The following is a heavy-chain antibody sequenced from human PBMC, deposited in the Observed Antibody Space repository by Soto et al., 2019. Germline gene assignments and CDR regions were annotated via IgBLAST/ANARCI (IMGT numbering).Heavy chain of an antibody. CDR1: GFTFGDYA. D-gene: IGHD3-22*01. Sequence: PGGSLRLSCGASGFTFGDYAMHWVRQAPGKGLDWVSGISWNSGSIGYADSVKGRFTISRDNAKNSLYLQMNSLRAEDTAVYYCAKSPGMYYYDSSGYYHYDYWGQGTRVTVSS. J-gene: IGHJ4*02. CDR2: ISWNSGSI. CDR3: AKSPGMYYYDSSGYYHYDY. V-gene: IGHV3-9*01.